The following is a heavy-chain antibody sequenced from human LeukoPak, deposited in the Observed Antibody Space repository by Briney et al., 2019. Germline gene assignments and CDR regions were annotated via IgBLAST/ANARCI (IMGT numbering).Heavy chain of an antibody. CDR1: GYSISSTYY. V-gene: IGHV4-38-2*02. J-gene: IGHJ5*02. Sequence: SETLSLTCTVSGYSISSTYYWGWIRQPPGKGLEWIGSIYHSGSTYYNPSLKSRVTISVDTSKNQFSLKLSSVTAADTAVYYCARPRGYPYNWFDPWGQGTLVTVSS. CDR3: ARPRGYPYNWFDP. CDR2: IYHSGST. D-gene: IGHD5-12*01.